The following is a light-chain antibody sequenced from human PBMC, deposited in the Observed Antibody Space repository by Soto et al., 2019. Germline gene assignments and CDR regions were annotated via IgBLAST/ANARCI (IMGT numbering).Light chain of an antibody. J-gene: IGLJ1*01. Sequence: QSALTQPASVSGSPGQSITISCTGTSSDIGDYNYVSWYQQHPGKAPKLMIYDVSDRPSGVSDRFSGSKFGNTASLTISGLLAEDEADYYCSSYTSTTLYVFGTGTKLTVL. V-gene: IGLV2-14*03. CDR2: DVS. CDR1: SSDIGDYNY. CDR3: SSYTSTTLYV.